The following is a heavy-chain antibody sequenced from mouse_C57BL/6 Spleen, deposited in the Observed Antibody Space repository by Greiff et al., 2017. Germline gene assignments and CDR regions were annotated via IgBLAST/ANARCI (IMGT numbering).Heavy chain of an antibody. Sequence: QVQLQQSGAELARPGASVKLSCKASGYTFTSYGISWVKQRTGQGLEWIGEIYPRSGNTYYNEKFKGKATLTADKSSSTAYMELRSLTSEDSAVXVCARSNGLSLYYFDYWGQGTTLTVSS. V-gene: IGHV1-81*01. J-gene: IGHJ2*01. CDR3: ARSNGLSLYYFDY. CDR2: IYPRSGNT. CDR1: GYTFTSYG. D-gene: IGHD1-1*02.